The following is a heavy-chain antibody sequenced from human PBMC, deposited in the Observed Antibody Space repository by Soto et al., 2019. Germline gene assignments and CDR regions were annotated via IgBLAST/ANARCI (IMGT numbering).Heavy chain of an antibody. V-gene: IGHV3-11*01. CDR3: ATPTIEGYSSSSDY. CDR2: ISSSGSTI. CDR1: GFTFSDYY. J-gene: IGHJ4*02. D-gene: IGHD6-13*01. Sequence: PGGSLRLSCAASGFTFSDYYMSWIRQAPGKELEWVSYISSSGSTIYYADSVKGRFTISRDNAKNSLYLQMNSLRAEDTAVYYCATPTIEGYSSSSDYWGQGTLVTVSS.